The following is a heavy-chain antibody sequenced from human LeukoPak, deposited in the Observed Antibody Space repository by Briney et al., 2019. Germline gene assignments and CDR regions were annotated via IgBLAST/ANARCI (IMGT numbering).Heavy chain of an antibody. V-gene: IGHV4-61*02. CDR3: AREGGGYSYGYLTYYYYMDV. CDR2: IYTSGST. D-gene: IGHD5-18*01. J-gene: IGHJ6*03. CDR1: GGSISSGSYY. Sequence: PSETLSLTCTVSGGSISSGSYYWSWIRQPAGKGLEWIGRIYTSGSTNYNPSLKSRVTISVDTSKNQFSLKLSSVTAADTAVYYRAREGGGYSYGYLTYYYYMDVWGKGTTVTVPS.